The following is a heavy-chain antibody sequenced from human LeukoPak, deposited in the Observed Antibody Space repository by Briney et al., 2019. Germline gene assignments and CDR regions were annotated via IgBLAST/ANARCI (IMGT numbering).Heavy chain of an antibody. Sequence: GGSLRLSCVASGFTFSNYLLSWVRQAPGKGLEWVSHIRRSGSTIYYADSVKGRFTISRDNAKNSLYLQMNSLRAEDTAVYYCARIVWDYYMDVWGKGTTVTVSS. CDR3: ARIVWDYYMDV. CDR2: IRRSGSTI. J-gene: IGHJ6*03. D-gene: IGHD3-16*01. V-gene: IGHV3-11*04. CDR1: GFTFSNYL.